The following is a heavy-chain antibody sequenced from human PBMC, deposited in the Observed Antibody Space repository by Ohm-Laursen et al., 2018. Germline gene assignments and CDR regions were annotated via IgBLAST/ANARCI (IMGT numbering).Heavy chain of an antibody. CDR2: ISGSGDRT. J-gene: IGHJ4*02. Sequence: SLRLSCTASRFTFSSYAMSWVRQAPGKGLEWVSGISGSGDRTHYADSVKGRFTISRDNSKNTLYLQMNSLRAEDTAVYYCAKDPAPSITMVRGVLDYWGQGTLVIVSS. V-gene: IGHV3-23*01. CDR1: RFTFSSYA. CDR3: AKDPAPSITMVRGVLDY. D-gene: IGHD3-10*01.